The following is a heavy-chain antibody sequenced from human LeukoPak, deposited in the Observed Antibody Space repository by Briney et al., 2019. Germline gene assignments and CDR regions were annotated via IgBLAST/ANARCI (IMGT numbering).Heavy chain of an antibody. V-gene: IGHV3-23*01. Sequence: GGSLRLSCAASGFTFRSYGMSWVRQAPGKGLEWVSGISDSVDSTYYADSVKGRFTISRDNSKNTLYLQMNSLRAEDTAVYYCAKPLFYDSSGYYCDYWGQGTLVTVSS. CDR2: ISDSVDST. CDR3: AKPLFYDSSGYYCDY. CDR1: GFTFRSYG. J-gene: IGHJ4*02. D-gene: IGHD3-22*01.